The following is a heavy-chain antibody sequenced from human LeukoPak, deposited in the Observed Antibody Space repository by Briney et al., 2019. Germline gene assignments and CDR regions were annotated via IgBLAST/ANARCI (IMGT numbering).Heavy chain of an antibody. CDR2: INSDGSST. J-gene: IGHJ4*02. D-gene: IGHD3-22*01. Sequence: GGSLRLSCAASGFTFSSQAMSWVRQAPGKGLVWVSRINSDGSSTRYADSVKGRFTISRDNAKNTLYLQMNSLRAEDTAVYYCARGLDYYDSSGLFEYWGQGTLVTVSS. CDR3: ARGLDYYDSSGLFEY. CDR1: GFTFSSQA. V-gene: IGHV3-74*01.